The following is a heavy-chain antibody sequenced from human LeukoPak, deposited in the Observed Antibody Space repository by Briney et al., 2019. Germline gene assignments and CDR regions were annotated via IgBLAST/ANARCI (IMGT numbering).Heavy chain of an antibody. CDR2: INPNSGGT. Sequence: ASVKVSCKASGYTFTGYYMHWVRQAPGQGLEWMGRINPNSGGTNYAQKFQGRVTMTRDTSISTAYMELSRLRSDDTAVYYCARGPSSGWSNFPHNWGQGTLVTVSS. J-gene: IGHJ4*02. CDR3: ARGPSSGWSNFPHN. V-gene: IGHV1-2*06. CDR1: GYTFTGYY. D-gene: IGHD6-19*01.